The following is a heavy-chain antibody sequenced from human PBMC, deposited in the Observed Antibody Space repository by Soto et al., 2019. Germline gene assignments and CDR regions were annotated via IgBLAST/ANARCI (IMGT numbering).Heavy chain of an antibody. V-gene: IGHV3-53*01. Sequence: EVQLVESGGGLIPPGGSLRLSCAASGFLVNSAYMTWVRQAPGKGLEWLSMINSDGSTLYAESVKGRFTIPRDNSKNRLDLQMNSLRAEDTAMYYCLRSGYSFAWGYWGQGTLVIVTS. CDR3: LRSGYSFAWGY. CDR2: INSDGST. D-gene: IGHD5-18*01. J-gene: IGHJ4*02. CDR1: GFLVNSAY.